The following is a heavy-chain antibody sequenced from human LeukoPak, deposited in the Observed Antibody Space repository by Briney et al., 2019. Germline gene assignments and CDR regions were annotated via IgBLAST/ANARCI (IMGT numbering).Heavy chain of an antibody. Sequence: SETLSLTCTVSGGPISSGGYYWSWIRQHPGKGLEWIGYIYYSGSTYYNPSLKSRVTISVDTSKNQFSLKLSSVTAADTAVYYCARDRIAAAGNGFDYWGQGTLVTVSS. J-gene: IGHJ4*02. D-gene: IGHD6-13*01. CDR3: ARDRIAAAGNGFDY. CDR1: GGPISSGGYY. CDR2: IYYSGST. V-gene: IGHV4-31*03.